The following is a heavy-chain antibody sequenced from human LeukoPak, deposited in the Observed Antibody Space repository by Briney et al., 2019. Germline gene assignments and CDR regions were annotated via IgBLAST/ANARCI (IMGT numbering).Heavy chain of an antibody. CDR1: GGSISSGGYS. Sequence: SETLSLTCAVSGGSISSGGYSWSWIRQPPGKGLEWIGYIYHSGSTYYNPSLKSRVTISVDRSKNQFSLKLSSVTAADTAVYYCVRGHWSVRNYYDSSGHPRLYYFDYWGQGTLVTVSS. CDR3: VRGHWSVRNYYDSSGHPRLYYFDY. D-gene: IGHD3-22*01. V-gene: IGHV4-30-2*01. J-gene: IGHJ4*02. CDR2: IYHSGST.